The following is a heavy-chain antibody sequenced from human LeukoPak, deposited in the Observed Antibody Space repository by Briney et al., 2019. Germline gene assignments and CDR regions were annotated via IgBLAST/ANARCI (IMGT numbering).Heavy chain of an antibody. Sequence: EASVKVSCKASGGTFSSYAISWVRQAPGQGLEWMGWINPNSGGTNYVQKFQGRVTMTRDTSISTVYMELSRLRSDDTAVYYCARAGIRGYSGYRVQGGYYMDVWGKGTTVTVSS. J-gene: IGHJ6*03. CDR1: GGTFSSYA. CDR2: INPNSGGT. V-gene: IGHV1-2*02. D-gene: IGHD5-12*01. CDR3: ARAGIRGYSGYRVQGGYYMDV.